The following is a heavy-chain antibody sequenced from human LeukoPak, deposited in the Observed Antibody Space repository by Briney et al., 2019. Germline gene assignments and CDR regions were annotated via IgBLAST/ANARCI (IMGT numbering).Heavy chain of an antibody. CDR3: ARGGITPHVAHY. D-gene: IGHD1-14*01. Sequence: GASVKVSCKASGGTFSSYAISWVRQAPRQGLEWMGGIIPIFGTANYAQKFQGRVTITADESTSTAYMELSSLRSEDTAVYYCARGGITPHVAHYWGRGTLVTVSS. V-gene: IGHV1-69*13. J-gene: IGHJ4*02. CDR2: IIPIFGTA. CDR1: GGTFSSYA.